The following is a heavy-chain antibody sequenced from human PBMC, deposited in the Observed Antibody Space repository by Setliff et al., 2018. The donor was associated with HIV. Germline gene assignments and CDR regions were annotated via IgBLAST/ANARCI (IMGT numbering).Heavy chain of an antibody. CDR1: GGSISSHY. J-gene: IGHJ4*02. D-gene: IGHD3-22*01. CDR3: ARSNYYDSSGYLITLFDY. Sequence: PSETLSLTCTVSGGSISSHYWTWIRQPPGKGLEWIGYIYYSGSTNYNPSLKSRVTISVDTSKNQFSLKLSSVTAADTAVYYCARSNYYDSSGYLITLFDYWGQGTLVTSPQ. V-gene: IGHV4-59*11. CDR2: IYYSGST.